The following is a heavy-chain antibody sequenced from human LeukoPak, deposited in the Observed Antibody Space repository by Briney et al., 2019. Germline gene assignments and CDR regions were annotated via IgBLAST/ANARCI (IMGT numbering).Heavy chain of an antibody. CDR1: GFTFSNYG. V-gene: IGHV3-23*01. Sequence: GSLRLSCEVSGFTFSNYGINWVRQAPGKGLEWVSAISGSGGSTYYADSVKGRFTISRDNSKNTLYLQMNSLRAEDTAVYYCAKDYGALGYCSGGSCSWSTPPWGQGTLVTVSS. J-gene: IGHJ4*02. CDR2: ISGSGGST. CDR3: AKDYGALGYCSGGSCSWSTPP. D-gene: IGHD2-15*01.